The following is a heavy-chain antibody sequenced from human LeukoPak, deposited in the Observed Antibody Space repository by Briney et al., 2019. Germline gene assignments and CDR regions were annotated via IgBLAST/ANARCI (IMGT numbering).Heavy chain of an antibody. J-gene: IGHJ4*02. V-gene: IGHV1-69*01. CDR3: ARGQQYCSGGSCYSDFDY. CDR1: GGTFSSYA. Sequence: GASVKVSCKASGGTFSSYAISWVRQAPGQGLEWMGGIIPIFGTPNYAQKFQGRVTITADESTSTAYMDLSSLRSDDTAVYYCARGQQYCSGGSCYSDFDYWGQGTLVTVSS. CDR2: IIPIFGTP. D-gene: IGHD2-15*01.